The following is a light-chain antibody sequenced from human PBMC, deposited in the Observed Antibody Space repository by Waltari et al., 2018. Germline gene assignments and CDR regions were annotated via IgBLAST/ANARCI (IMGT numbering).Light chain of an antibody. CDR2: AAS. CDR1: QSISKY. V-gene: IGKV3-20*01. J-gene: IGKJ1*01. CDR3: QHHVRLPAT. Sequence: ERATLSCRASQSISKYLAWYQQRPGQAPRLLIYAASNRATGIPDRFSGGGSGTDFSLTISRLEPEDFAVYYCQHHVRLPATFGQGTKVEIK.